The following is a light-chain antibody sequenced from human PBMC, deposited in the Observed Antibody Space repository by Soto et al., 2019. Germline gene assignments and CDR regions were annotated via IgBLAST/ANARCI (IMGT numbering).Light chain of an antibody. J-gene: IGKJ2*01. V-gene: IGKV3-20*01. CDR3: QQYGKSPTYT. Sequence: EIVLTQSPGILSLSPGDRATLSCKASQTISSSYLAWYQQKPGQAPRLLVYAALYRATGIPDTFSGSGSGTAFTLTISRLEPEDFAVYYCQQYGKSPTYTFGQGTNLEIK. CDR1: QTISSSY. CDR2: AAL.